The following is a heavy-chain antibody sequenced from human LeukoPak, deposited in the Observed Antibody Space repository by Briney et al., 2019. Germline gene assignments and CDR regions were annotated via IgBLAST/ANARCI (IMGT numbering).Heavy chain of an antibody. V-gene: IGHV1-69*13. D-gene: IGHD4-11*01. CDR1: GGTFSSYA. CDR2: IIPIFGTA. J-gene: IGHJ4*02. CDR3: ATHTVTTGSLDY. Sequence: SVNVSCKASGGTFSSYAISWVRQAPGQGLEWMGGIIPIFGTANYAQKFQGRVTITADESTSTAYMELSSLRSEDTAVYYCATHTVTTGSLDYWGQGTLVTVSS.